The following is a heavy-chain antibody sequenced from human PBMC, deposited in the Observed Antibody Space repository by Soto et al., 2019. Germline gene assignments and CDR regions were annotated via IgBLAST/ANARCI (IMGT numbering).Heavy chain of an antibody. D-gene: IGHD2-15*01. V-gene: IGHV3-30*18. Sequence: PGGSLRLSCAASGFTFSTYGIHWVRQAPGKGLEWVAVISYDGTNKYYADSVKGRFTISRDNSKNTLYLQMDSLRAEDTAVYYCAKNRYCSGGSCYSHRSYYYGMDVWGQGTTVTV. CDR3: AKNRYCSGGSCYSHRSYYYGMDV. CDR1: GFTFSTYG. J-gene: IGHJ6*02. CDR2: ISYDGTNK.